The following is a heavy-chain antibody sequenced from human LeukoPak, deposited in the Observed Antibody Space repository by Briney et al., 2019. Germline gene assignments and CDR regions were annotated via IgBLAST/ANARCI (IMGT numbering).Heavy chain of an antibody. Sequence: GGSLRLSCAASGFTFSSYAMHWVRQAPGKGLEWVAVISYDGSNKYYADSVKGRFTTSRDNSKNTLYLQMNSLRAEDTAVYYCARDLYYDFWSGYLLDYWGQGTLVTVSS. J-gene: IGHJ4*02. CDR2: ISYDGSNK. CDR1: GFTFSSYA. V-gene: IGHV3-30-3*01. CDR3: ARDLYYDFWSGYLLDY. D-gene: IGHD3-3*01.